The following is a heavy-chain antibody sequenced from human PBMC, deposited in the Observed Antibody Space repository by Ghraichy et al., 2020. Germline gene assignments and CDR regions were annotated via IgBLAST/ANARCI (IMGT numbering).Heavy chain of an antibody. CDR1: GFTFSSYS. D-gene: IGHD6-19*01. J-gene: IGHJ4*02. CDR2: ISYSSSYM. CDR3: ARDTPVSGTFDS. Sequence: GGSLRLSCAASGFTFSSYSMNWVRQAPGQGLEWVSLISYSSSYMYYADSVKGRFTISRDNAKNSLYLQMNSLRAEDTAVYYCARDTPVSGTFDSWGQGTLVTVSS. V-gene: IGHV3-21*01.